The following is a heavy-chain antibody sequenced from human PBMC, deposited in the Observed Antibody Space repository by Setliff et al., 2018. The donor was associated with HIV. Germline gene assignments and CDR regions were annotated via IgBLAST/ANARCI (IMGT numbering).Heavy chain of an antibody. D-gene: IGHD3-10*01. CDR2: ISGSSEST. J-gene: IGHJ4*02. Sequence: GGSLRLSCTGSGFTFSRYAMTWVRQAPGKGLEWLSVISGSSESTHYADSVKGRFSISRDNAKNSLYLEMNSLRVEDTAIYYCVREGLWFGESHWGQGTLVTVSS. CDR3: VREGLWFGESH. V-gene: IGHV3-23*01. CDR1: GFTFSRYA.